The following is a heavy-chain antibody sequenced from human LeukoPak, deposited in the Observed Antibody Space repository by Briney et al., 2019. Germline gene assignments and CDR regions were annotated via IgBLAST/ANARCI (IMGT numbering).Heavy chain of an antibody. CDR1: GGSISSYY. CDR3: ASPITGYSSGWDAFDI. D-gene: IGHD6-19*01. CDR2: IYYSGST. J-gene: IGHJ3*02. Sequence: SETLSLTCTVSGGSISSYYWSWIRQPPGKGLEWIGYIYYSGSTNYNPSLKSRVTISVDTSKNQFSLKLSSVTAADTAVYYCASPITGYSSGWDAFDIWGQGTMVTVSS. V-gene: IGHV4-59*08.